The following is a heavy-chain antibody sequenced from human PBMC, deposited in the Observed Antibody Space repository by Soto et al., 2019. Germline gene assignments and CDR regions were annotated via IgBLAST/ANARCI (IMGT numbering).Heavy chain of an antibody. CDR1: GGSISSYY. V-gene: IGHV4-59*01. CDR2: IYYSGST. Sequence: QVQLQESGPGLVKPSETLSLTCTVSGGSISSYYWSWIRQPPGKGLEWIGYIYYSGSTNYNPTLQSRVTISVGTSKNPFSLMLSSVAAAGPGVYYCSRRYGGSLGFWGQGTLVTGSS. J-gene: IGHJ4*02. CDR3: SRRYGGSLGF. D-gene: IGHD3-16*01.